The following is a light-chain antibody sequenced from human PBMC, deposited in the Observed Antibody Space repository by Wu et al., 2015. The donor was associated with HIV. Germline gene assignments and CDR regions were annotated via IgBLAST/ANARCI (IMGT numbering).Light chain of an antibody. Sequence: EIVLTQSPATLSLSPGESASLSCRTSQSIVVGYPAWYQQKPGQAPRLLIYATSRRAAGVPDRFTGSGSGTDFTLTISRLEPEDFAVYYCHHYGVSLLFSFGPGTKVDIK. V-gene: IGKV3-20*01. CDR2: ATS. J-gene: IGKJ3*01. CDR1: QSIVVGY. CDR3: HHYGVSLLFS.